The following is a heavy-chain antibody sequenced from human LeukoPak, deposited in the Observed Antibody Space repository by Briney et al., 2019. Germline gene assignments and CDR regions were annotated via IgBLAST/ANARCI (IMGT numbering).Heavy chain of an antibody. CDR2: ISWNSGSI. V-gene: IGHV3-9*01. J-gene: IGHJ4*02. CDR3: ARDLESYYYDSSGYSD. CDR1: GFTFDDYA. D-gene: IGHD3-22*01. Sequence: PGGSLRLSCAASGFTFDDYAMHWVRHAPGKGLEWVSGISWNSGSIGYADSVKGRFTISRDNAKNSLYLQMNSLRAEDTAVYYCARDLESYYYDSSGYSDWGQGTLVTVSS.